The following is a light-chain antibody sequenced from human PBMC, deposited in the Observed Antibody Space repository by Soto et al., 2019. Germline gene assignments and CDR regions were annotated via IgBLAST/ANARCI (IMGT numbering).Light chain of an antibody. CDR3: MQALQTPLT. CDR1: QSLLHSNGYNY. V-gene: IGKV2-28*01. CDR2: LGS. Sequence: DIVMTQSPLSLPVTPGEPASISCRSSQSLLHSNGYNYFDWYLQKPGQSPQLLIYLGSNRASGVPDRFSGSGSGTDFTLKINGVEAEDVGVYYCMQALQTPLTFGGGTKVEIK. J-gene: IGKJ4*01.